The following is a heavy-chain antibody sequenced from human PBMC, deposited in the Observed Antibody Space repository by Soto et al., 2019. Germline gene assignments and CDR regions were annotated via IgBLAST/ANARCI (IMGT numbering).Heavy chain of an antibody. J-gene: IGHJ5*01. D-gene: IGHD6-19*01. CDR2: TSASGGLS. V-gene: IGHV3-23*01. CDR3: ARAQTVAATYNRWDS. Sequence: EVQLLESGGDLMHPGGSLRLSCAASGFSFSDYAMSWVRQAPGKGLEWVSGTSASGGLSYYTASVRGRFTVSRDNSKSTLYLQMNSLSDEDTAVYYCARAQTVAATYNRWDSWGQGTLVTVSS. CDR1: GFSFSDYA.